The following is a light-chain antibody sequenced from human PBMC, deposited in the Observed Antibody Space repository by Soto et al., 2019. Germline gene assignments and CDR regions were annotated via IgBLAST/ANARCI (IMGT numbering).Light chain of an antibody. CDR1: QSVSSSY. CDR3: QQYGRSSWT. Sequence: EIVLTQSPGTLSLSPGERATLSCRASQSVSSSYLAWYQQKPGQAPRLLIYGASSRAPGIPDRFSGSGSETDFHLTISRLEPDDFAVYYCQQYGRSSWTFGQGTKVEIK. J-gene: IGKJ1*01. V-gene: IGKV3-20*01. CDR2: GAS.